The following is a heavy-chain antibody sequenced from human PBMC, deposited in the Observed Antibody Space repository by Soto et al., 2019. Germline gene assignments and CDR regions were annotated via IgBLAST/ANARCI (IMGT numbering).Heavy chain of an antibody. CDR1: GGSISGHY. CDR3: ARGPYYDLIWNYYYMDV. D-gene: IGHD3-16*01. CDR2: IYYRGST. Sequence: QVQLQESGPGLVKPSETLSLSCNVSGGSISGHYWSWVRQTPGKGLEWIGYIYYRGSTNYNPSLKSLVTISEDTSKNHFSLRLTSVTAADTAVYYCARGPYYDLIWNYYYMDVWGKGTTVTVS. V-gene: IGHV4-59*08. J-gene: IGHJ6*03.